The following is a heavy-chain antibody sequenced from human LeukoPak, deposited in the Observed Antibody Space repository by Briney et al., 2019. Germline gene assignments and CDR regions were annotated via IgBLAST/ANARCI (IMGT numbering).Heavy chain of an antibody. D-gene: IGHD3-22*01. CDR1: GFTFSSYW. CDR3: AKSRHDSSGYYDDY. J-gene: IGHJ4*02. V-gene: IGHV3-74*01. CDR2: INSDGSST. Sequence: GGSLRLSCAASGFTFSSYWMHWVRQAPGKGLVWVSRINSDGSSTSYADSVKGRFTISRDNAKDTLYLQMNSLRAEDTAVYYCAKSRHDSSGYYDDYWGQGTLVTVSS.